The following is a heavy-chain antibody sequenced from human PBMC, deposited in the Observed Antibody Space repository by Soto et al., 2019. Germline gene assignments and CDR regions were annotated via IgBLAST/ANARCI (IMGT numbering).Heavy chain of an antibody. CDR1: GFTLSSYL. CDR3: ARGIGYSAQDY. D-gene: IGHD1-1*01. J-gene: IGHJ4*02. CDR2: ISGDMSST. V-gene: IGHV3-74*01. Sequence: LRLSCAASGFTLSSYLMHWVRQAPGKGLVWVSRISGDMSSTSYADSVKGRFTISRDNAKNTLYLQMDSLRAEDTGLYVCARGIGYSAQDYWGRGTLVTVSS.